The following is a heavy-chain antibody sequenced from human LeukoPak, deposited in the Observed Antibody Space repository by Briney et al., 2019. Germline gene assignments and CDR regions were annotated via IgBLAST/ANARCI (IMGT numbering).Heavy chain of an antibody. CDR2: INWNGDRT. V-gene: IGHV3-20*04. Sequence: PGGSLRLSCAASGFTVSSNYMSWVRQAPGKGLEWVSSINWNGDRTGYADSLKGRFTISRDNAKNSLYLQMSSLRAEDTALYYCARERLIDSNYYYMDVLGKGTTVTVSS. J-gene: IGHJ6*03. CDR3: ARERLIDSNYYYMDV. CDR1: GFTVSSNY. D-gene: IGHD2-15*01.